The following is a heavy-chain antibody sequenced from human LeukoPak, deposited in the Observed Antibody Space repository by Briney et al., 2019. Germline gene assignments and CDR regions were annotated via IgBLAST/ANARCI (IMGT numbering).Heavy chain of an antibody. V-gene: IGHV4-34*01. D-gene: IGHD3-10*01. J-gene: IGHJ4*02. Sequence: KPLETLSLTCAVYGGSFSGYYWSWIRQPPGKGLEWIGEINHSGSTNYNPSLKSRVTISVDTSKNQFSLKLSSVTAADTAVYYCASSRVGGTMVRGVMKDWGQGTLVTVSS. CDR1: GGSFSGYY. CDR2: INHSGST. CDR3: ASSRVGGTMVRGVMKD.